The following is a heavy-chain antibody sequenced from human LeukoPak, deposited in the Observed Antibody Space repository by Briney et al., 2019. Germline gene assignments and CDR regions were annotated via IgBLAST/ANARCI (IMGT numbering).Heavy chain of an antibody. D-gene: IGHD5-12*01. V-gene: IGHV4-30-4*01. CDR1: GGSISSNYY. J-gene: IGHJ3*02. CDR3: AREGLDIVAPGVFDI. CDR2: IYYSGSS. Sequence: SETLSLTCTVSGGSISSNYYWSWIRQPPGKGLERIGYIYYSGSSDYNPSLKSRVSISVDTSKNQFSLNLSSMTPADTAVYYCAREGLDIVAPGVFDIWGQGTMVTVSS.